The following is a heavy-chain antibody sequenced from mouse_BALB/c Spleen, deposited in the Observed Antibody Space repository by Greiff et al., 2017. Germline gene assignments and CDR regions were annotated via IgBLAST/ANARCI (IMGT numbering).Heavy chain of an antibody. J-gene: IGHJ4*01. CDR1: GFTFSSYA. CDR2: ISSGGSYT. V-gene: IGHV5-9-4*01. CDR3: ARVAGREGDY. Sequence: DVQLVESGGGLVKPGGSLKLSCAASGFTFSSYAMSWVRQSPEKRLEWVAEISSGGSYTYYPDTVTGRFTISRDNAKNTLYLEMSSLRSEDTAMYYCARVAGREGDYWGQGTSVTVSS.